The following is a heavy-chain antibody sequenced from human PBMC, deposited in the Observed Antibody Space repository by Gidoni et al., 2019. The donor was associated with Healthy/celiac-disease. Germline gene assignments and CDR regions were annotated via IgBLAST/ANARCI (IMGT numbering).Heavy chain of an antibody. CDR3: ARDSVGGDGGNH. CDR1: GRPFRSYA. J-gene: IGHJ5*02. CDR2: INPIFGTA. Sequence: QVQLVQSGAGVKTPGSSVKVSCTSSGRPFRSYAICWVRQAPGQGLGWMGGINPIFGTANYAQKFQGRVTITADESTSTAYMELSSLRSEDTAVYYCARDSVGGDGGNHWGQGTLVTVSS. V-gene: IGHV1-69*01. D-gene: IGHD2-15*01.